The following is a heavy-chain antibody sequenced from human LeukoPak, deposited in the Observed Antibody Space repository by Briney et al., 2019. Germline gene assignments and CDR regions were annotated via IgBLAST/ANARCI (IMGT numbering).Heavy chain of an antibody. CDR3: ARGPQYSSSWNLYYYYYYGMDV. J-gene: IGHJ6*02. CDR1: GFTFSSYW. V-gene: IGHV3-7*01. Sequence: GGSLRLSCAASGFTFSSYWMSWVRQAPGKGLEWVANIKQDGSEKYYVDSVEGRFTISRDNAKNSLYLQMNSLRAEDTAVYYCARGPQYSSSWNLYYYYYYGMDVWGQGTTVTVSS. CDR2: IKQDGSEK. D-gene: IGHD6-13*01.